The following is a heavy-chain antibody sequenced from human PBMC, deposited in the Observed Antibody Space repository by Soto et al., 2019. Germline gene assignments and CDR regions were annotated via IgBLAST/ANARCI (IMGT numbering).Heavy chain of an antibody. CDR2: IYPGDSDT. CDR1: GYSFTTNW. CDR3: ARHSGVAEDGTH. J-gene: IGHJ1*01. V-gene: IGHV5-51*01. D-gene: IGHD6-13*01. Sequence: LGESLKISCKGSGYSFTTNWIGWVRQMPGKGLEWVGVIYPGDSDTRYSPSFQGQVAISADKSINTAYLQWSSLKASDTAMYYCARHSGVAEDGTHWGQGTLVTVSS.